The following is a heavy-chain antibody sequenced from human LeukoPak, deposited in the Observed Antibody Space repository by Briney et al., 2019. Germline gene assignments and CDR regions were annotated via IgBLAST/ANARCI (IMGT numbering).Heavy chain of an antibody. Sequence: PETLSLTCTVSGGSISSYYWSWIRQPAGKGLEWIGRIYTSGSTNYNPSLKSRVTMSVDTSKNQFSLKLRSVTAADTAVYYCARDEYSYGYVYWGQGTLVTVSS. V-gene: IGHV4-4*07. D-gene: IGHD5-18*01. CDR1: GGSISSYY. CDR2: IYTSGST. CDR3: ARDEYSYGYVY. J-gene: IGHJ4*02.